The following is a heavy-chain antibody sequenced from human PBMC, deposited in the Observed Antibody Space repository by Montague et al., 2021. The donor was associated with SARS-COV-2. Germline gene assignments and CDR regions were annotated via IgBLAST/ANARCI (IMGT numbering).Heavy chain of an antibody. V-gene: IGHV4-61*02. J-gene: IGHJ3*02. Sequence: TLSLTCTVSGGSISSGSYSWSWIRQPAGKGLEWIGRLSTSGSTNYNPSLRSRVTISVDTSKNQFSLKLSSVTAADTAVYYCASGTYYYDSSGPPSLSWFAFDIWGQGTMVTVSS. CDR2: LSTSGST. D-gene: IGHD3-22*01. CDR3: ASGTYYYDSSGPPSLSWFAFDI. CDR1: GGSISSGSYS.